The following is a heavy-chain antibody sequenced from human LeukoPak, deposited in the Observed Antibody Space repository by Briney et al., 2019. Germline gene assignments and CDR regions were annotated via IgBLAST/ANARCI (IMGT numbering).Heavy chain of an antibody. Sequence: PSETLFLTCTVSGGSISSYYWSWIRQPPGKGLEWIGYIYYSGSTNYNPSLKSRVTISVDTSKNQFSLKLSSVTAADTAVYYCARAVGYCSGGSCNWFDPWGQGTLVTVSS. V-gene: IGHV4-59*01. CDR2: IYYSGST. CDR3: ARAVGYCSGGSCNWFDP. J-gene: IGHJ5*02. CDR1: GGSISSYY. D-gene: IGHD2-15*01.